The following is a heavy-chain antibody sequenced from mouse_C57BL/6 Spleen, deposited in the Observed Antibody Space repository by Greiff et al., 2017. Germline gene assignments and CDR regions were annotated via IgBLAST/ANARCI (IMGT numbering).Heavy chain of an antibody. D-gene: IGHD1-1*01. Sequence: EVKLQQSGAELVRPGASVKLSCTASGFNIKDDYMHWVKQRPEQGLEWIGWIDPENGDTEYASKFQGKATITADTSSNTAYLQLSSLTSEDTAVYYCTTITTVVATRDFDYWGQGTTLTVSS. CDR3: TTITTVVATRDFDY. J-gene: IGHJ2*01. CDR1: GFNIKDDY. V-gene: IGHV14-4*01. CDR2: IDPENGDT.